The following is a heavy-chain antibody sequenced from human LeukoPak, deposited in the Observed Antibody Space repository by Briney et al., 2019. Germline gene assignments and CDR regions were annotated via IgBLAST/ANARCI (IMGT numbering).Heavy chain of an antibody. J-gene: IGHJ4*02. Sequence: SETLSLTCTVSGGSTSSYYWSWIRQPAGKGLEWIGRIYTSGSTNYNPSLKSRVTMSVDTSKNKFSLKLSSVTAADTAVYYCAREEGDYSNYYFDYWGQGTLVTVSS. CDR1: GGSTSSYY. V-gene: IGHV4-4*07. D-gene: IGHD4-11*01. CDR3: AREEGDYSNYYFDY. CDR2: IYTSGST.